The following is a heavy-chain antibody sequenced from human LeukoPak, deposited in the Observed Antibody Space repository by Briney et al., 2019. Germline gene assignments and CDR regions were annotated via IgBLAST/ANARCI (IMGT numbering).Heavy chain of an antibody. V-gene: IGHV1-18*01. Sequence: ASVKVSCKASGYSFTSYGISWVRQAPGQGLEWMGWISAYNGNTNYAQKLQGRVTMTTDTSASTAYMELRSLRSDDTAVYYCARGYCSSTSCYYFDYWGQGTLVTVSS. CDR2: ISAYNGNT. J-gene: IGHJ4*02. CDR1: GYSFTSYG. D-gene: IGHD2-2*01. CDR3: ARGYCSSTSCYYFDY.